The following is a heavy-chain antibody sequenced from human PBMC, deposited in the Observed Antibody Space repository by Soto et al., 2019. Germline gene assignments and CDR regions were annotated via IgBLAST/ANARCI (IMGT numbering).Heavy chain of an antibody. Sequence: PSETLSLTCAVYGGSFSGYYWSWIRQPPGKGLEWIGEINHSGSTYYNPSLKSRVTISVDTSKNQFSLKLSSVTAADTAVYYCARVPGPWGQGTLVTAPQ. CDR1: GGSFSGYY. V-gene: IGHV4-34*09. D-gene: IGHD2-2*01. CDR3: ARVPGP. CDR2: INHSGST. J-gene: IGHJ5*02.